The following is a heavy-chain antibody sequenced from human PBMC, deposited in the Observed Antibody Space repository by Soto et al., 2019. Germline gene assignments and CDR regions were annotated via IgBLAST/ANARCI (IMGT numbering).Heavy chain of an antibody. D-gene: IGHD5-18*01. J-gene: IGHJ4*01. CDR3: AREAGYTYGYVFDY. CDR2: ISPDLGER. CDR1: GYTFTSYG. V-gene: IGHV1-18*01. Sequence: ASVKVSCQASGYTFTSYGISWVRQAPGQGLEWLGGISPDLGERNNAQDFQGRVTITADTSTSTAYLELSSLRSEDTALYYCAREAGYTYGYVFDYWG.